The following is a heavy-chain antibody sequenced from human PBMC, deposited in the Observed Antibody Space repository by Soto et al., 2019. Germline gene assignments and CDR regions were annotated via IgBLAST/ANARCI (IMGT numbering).Heavy chain of an antibody. J-gene: IGHJ3*02. CDR1: GGTFSSYA. CDR2: IIPIFGTA. Sequence: GASVKVSCKASGGTFSSYAISWVRQAPGQGLEWMGGIIPIFGTANYAQKFQGRVTITADESTSTAYMELSSLRSEDTAVYYCASSVTMVRGVIIPELDAFDIWGQGTMVTV. D-gene: IGHD3-10*01. CDR3: ASSVTMVRGVIIPELDAFDI. V-gene: IGHV1-69*13.